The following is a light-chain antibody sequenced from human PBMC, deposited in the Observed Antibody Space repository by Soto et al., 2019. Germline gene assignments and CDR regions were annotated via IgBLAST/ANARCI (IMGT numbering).Light chain of an antibody. J-gene: IGKJ2*01. CDR2: GAS. Sequence: EIVMTQSPATLSVSPGERATLSCRASQSVSSNLAWYQQKPGQAPRLLIYGASTRATDIPARFSGSGSGTEFTLTISSLQSEDFAVYYSQQYNNLPMFTFCQGTKLEIK. CDR3: QQYNNLPMFT. CDR1: QSVSSN. V-gene: IGKV3-15*01.